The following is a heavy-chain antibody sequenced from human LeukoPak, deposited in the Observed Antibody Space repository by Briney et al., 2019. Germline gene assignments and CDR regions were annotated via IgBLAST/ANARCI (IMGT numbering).Heavy chain of an antibody. CDR2: IYYTGST. Sequence: SETLSLTCTVSGGSISTCYWSWVRQPPGKGLDWIGYIYYTGSTNYNPSLKSRVTISIDTTRNQFSLKLSSVTAADTAVYYCARVYGSGYDFRGAFDIWGEGTMVTVSS. V-gene: IGHV4-59*01. J-gene: IGHJ3*02. D-gene: IGHD5-12*01. CDR3: ARVYGSGYDFRGAFDI. CDR1: GGSISTCY.